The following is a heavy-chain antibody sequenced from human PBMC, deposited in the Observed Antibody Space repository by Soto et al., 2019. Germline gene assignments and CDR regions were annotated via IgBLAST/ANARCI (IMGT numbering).Heavy chain of an antibody. CDR3: ARGRYCLTGRCFPNWFDS. CDR2: IYKSATT. D-gene: IGHD7-27*01. V-gene: IGHV4-30-4*01. CDR1: GDSISNLDYF. Sequence: SETLSLTCSVSGDSISNLDYFWAWIRQPPGQALEYIGYIYKSATTYYNPSFESRVAISVNTSKSQFSLNVTSVTAADTAVYFCARGRYCLTGRCFPNWFDSWGQGALVTVSS. J-gene: IGHJ5*01.